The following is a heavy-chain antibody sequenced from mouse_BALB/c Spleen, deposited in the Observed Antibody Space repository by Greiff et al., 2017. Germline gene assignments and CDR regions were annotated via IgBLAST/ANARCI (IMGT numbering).Heavy chain of an antibody. V-gene: IGHV1S135*01. CDR2: IDPFNGGT. J-gene: IGHJ3*01. D-gene: IGHD2-3*01. Sequence: EVQLQESGPELMKPGASVKISCKASGYSFTSYYMHWVKQSHGKSLEWIGYIDPFNGGTSYNQKFKGKATLTVDKSSSTAYMHLSSLTSEDSAVYYCARSGDGYYPPWFAYWGQGTLVTVSA. CDR1: GYSFTSYY. CDR3: ARSGDGYYPPWFAY.